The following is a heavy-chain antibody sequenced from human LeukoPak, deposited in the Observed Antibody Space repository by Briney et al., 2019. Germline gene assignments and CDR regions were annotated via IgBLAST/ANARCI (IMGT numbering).Heavy chain of an antibody. D-gene: IGHD2-15*01. CDR3: TKASAARCIGVFCYPFDH. J-gene: IGHJ4*02. CDR1: GFTFTNYA. CDR2: TVGIGPDT. Sequence: GGSLRLSCAASGFTFTNYAMTWVRQAPGKGLEWVAATVGIGPDTYHADSVKGRFTISRDNSKNILYLQMNSLRAEDTAVYYCTKASAARCIGVFCYPFDHWGQGTLVTVSS. V-gene: IGHV3-23*01.